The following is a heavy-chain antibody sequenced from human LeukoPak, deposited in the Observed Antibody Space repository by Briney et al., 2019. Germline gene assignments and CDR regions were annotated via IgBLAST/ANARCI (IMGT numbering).Heavy chain of an antibody. Sequence: SGTLSLTCTVSGGSISSCGYYWSWIRQHPGKGLEWIGYIYYSGSTYYIPSLKSRVTISVDTSKNQFSLKLSSVTAADTAVYYCARDDYDSSGGFDYWGQGTLDTVSS. D-gene: IGHD3-22*01. CDR2: IYYSGST. CDR3: ARDDYDSSGGFDY. J-gene: IGHJ4*02. V-gene: IGHV4-31*03. CDR1: GGSISSCGYY.